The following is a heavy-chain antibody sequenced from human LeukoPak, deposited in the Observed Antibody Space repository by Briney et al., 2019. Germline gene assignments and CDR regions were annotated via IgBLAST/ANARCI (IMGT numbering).Heavy chain of an antibody. Sequence: GGSLRLSCEASGFTFSSYNMHWVRQAPGEGLVWVSRINDDGSDTRYAESVKGRFTISRDNAKNTLYLQMNSLRAEDTAMYYCARDLDWLLYDYWGQGSLVAVSS. CDR2: INDDGSDT. CDR3: ARDLDWLLYDY. V-gene: IGHV3-74*01. D-gene: IGHD2-15*01. J-gene: IGHJ4*02. CDR1: GFTFSSYN.